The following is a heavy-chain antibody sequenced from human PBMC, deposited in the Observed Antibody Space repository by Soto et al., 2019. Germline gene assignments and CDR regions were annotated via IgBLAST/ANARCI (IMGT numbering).Heavy chain of an antibody. Sequence: QVQLVQSGAEVKKPGSSVKVSCKASGGTFSSYAISWVRQAPGQGLEWMGGIIPIFGTANYAQKFQGRVTITADESTSTAYMELSSLRSEDTAVYYCARDPPRVLVPAAMRGTIENNWFDPWGQGTLVTVSS. CDR2: IIPIFGTA. J-gene: IGHJ5*02. CDR1: GGTFSSYA. D-gene: IGHD2-2*01. V-gene: IGHV1-69*12. CDR3: ARDPPRVLVPAAMRGTIENNWFDP.